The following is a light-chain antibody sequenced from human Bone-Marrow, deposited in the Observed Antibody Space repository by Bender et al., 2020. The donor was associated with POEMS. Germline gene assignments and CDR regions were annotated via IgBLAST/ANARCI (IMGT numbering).Light chain of an antibody. Sequence: QSVLTQPPSASGTPGQRVTISCSGGSSNIGAHAVNWYQHLPGTAPKLLIYSSHRRPSEVPDRFSGSRSGTSASLAISGLQAGEEADYYCAVWEDSLNGWVFGGGTKLTVL. CDR2: SSH. V-gene: IGLV1-44*01. CDR3: AVWEDSLNGWV. J-gene: IGLJ3*02. CDR1: SSNIGAHA.